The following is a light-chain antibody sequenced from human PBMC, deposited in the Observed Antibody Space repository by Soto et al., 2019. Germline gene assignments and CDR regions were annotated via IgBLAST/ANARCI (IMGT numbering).Light chain of an antibody. J-gene: IGKJ4*01. CDR2: DAS. V-gene: IGKV3-11*01. Sequence: EIVLTQSPATLSLSPGERATLSCRASQSISNNLAWYQQKPGQAPRLLIYDASNRATGIPARFSGSGSGTDFTLTISSLEPEDFAVYYCQQRSNWLELTFGGGTKVEIK. CDR1: QSISNN. CDR3: QQRSNWLELT.